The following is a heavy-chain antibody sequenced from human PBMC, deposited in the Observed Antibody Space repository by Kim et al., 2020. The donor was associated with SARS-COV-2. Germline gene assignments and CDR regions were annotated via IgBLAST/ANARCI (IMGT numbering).Heavy chain of an antibody. V-gene: IGHV3-23*01. J-gene: IGHJ4*02. Sequence: VTGRVTMSRDNSKNTLYLQMNSLRAEDTAVYYCASEGAATMVRGVITFDYWGQGTLVTVSS. D-gene: IGHD3-10*01. CDR3: ASEGAATMVRGVITFDY.